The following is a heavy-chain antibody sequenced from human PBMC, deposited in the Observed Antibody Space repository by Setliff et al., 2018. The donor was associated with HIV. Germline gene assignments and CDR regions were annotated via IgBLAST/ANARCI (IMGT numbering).Heavy chain of an antibody. Sequence: ASVKVSCKASGYTFTSHGISWVRQAPGQGLEWMGWISTYNDNTNYAQKLQGRVTMTTETSTSTAYMELRSLRTDDTAVYYCARHDGLRSFHGAFDIWGQGTMVTVSS. V-gene: IGHV1-18*01. J-gene: IGHJ3*02. CDR2: ISTYNDNT. CDR1: GYTFTSHG. CDR3: ARHDGLRSFHGAFDI. D-gene: IGHD4-17*01.